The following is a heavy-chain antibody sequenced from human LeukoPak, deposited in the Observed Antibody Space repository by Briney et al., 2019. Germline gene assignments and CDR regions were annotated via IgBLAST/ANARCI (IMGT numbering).Heavy chain of an antibody. J-gene: IGHJ4*02. CDR3: AHQRRGVAVAPPGTFDY. D-gene: IGHD6-19*01. CDR1: GGTLSSYS. CDR2: IFPIFGTT. Sequence: AVKVSCKASGGTLSSYSISWVRQAPGQGLEWMGGIFPIFGTTNYAQKFQGRVTITADKSTSTAYMEVMSLRSEDAAVYYCAHQRRGVAVAPPGTFDYWGQGTLVTVSS. V-gene: IGHV1-69*06.